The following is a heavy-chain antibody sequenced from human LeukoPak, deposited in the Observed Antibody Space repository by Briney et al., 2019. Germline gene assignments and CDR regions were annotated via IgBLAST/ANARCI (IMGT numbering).Heavy chain of an antibody. J-gene: IGHJ4*02. Sequence: PGGSLRLSCAASGFTFSTYAMSWVRQAPGKGLEWVSGISGGGESTYYADSVKGRLTTSRDNSKKTLYLQMNSLRADDTAVYYCAKERSSRWYVNSLDYWGQGTLVTVSS. V-gene: IGHV3-23*01. CDR2: ISGGGEST. D-gene: IGHD6-13*01. CDR3: AKERSSRWYVNSLDY. CDR1: GFTFSTYA.